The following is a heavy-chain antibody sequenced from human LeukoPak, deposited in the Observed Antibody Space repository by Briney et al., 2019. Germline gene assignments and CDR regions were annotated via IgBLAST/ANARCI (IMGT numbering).Heavy chain of an antibody. Sequence: KPSETLSLTCAVSGGSISSTTSYWGWIRQPPGKGLEWIGRIYYSGSTFYNPSLKSRVTISVDTSKNQLSLRLSSVTAADTAVYYCARHGSTDYFDYWGQGTLDTVSS. CDR3: ARHGSTDYFDY. J-gene: IGHJ4*02. V-gene: IGHV4-39*01. CDR2: IYYSGST. D-gene: IGHD2-2*03. CDR1: GGSISSTTSY.